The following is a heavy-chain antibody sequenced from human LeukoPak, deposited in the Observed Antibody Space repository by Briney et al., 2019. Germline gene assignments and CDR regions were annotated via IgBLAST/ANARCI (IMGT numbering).Heavy chain of an antibody. V-gene: IGHV5-51*01. CDR3: VKNQEVYCSGGSCYPLSYDS. CDR2: IYPGDSDT. D-gene: IGHD2-15*01. Sequence: GEALKISCKGLGYSFPSYWIGWVRQMSGKGLEWIGIIYPGDSDTKYSPSFQGQVTISADKSINTAYLQWSSLKASDTAIYYCVKNQEVYCSGGSCYPLSYDSWGQGTLVTVSS. J-gene: IGHJ4*02. CDR1: GYSFPSYW.